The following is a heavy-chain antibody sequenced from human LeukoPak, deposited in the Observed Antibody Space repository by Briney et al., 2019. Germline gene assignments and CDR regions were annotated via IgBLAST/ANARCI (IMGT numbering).Heavy chain of an antibody. CDR3: ARVSSIAAQYYFDY. J-gene: IGHJ4*02. Sequence: SETLSLTCTVSGGSISSGDYYWSWIRQPPGKGLEWIGYIYYCGSTYYNPSLKSRVTISVDTSKNQFSLKLSSVTAADTAVYYRARVSSIAAQYYFDYWGQGTLVTVSS. V-gene: IGHV4-30-4*08. CDR2: IYYCGST. CDR1: GGSISSGDYY. D-gene: IGHD6-6*01.